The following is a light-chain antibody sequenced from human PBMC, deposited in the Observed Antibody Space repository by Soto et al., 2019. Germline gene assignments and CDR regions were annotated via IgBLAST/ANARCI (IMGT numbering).Light chain of an antibody. Sequence: EIVMTQSPATLSVSPGERATLSCRASQSVSSNLAWYQQKPGQAPRLLIYGASTRATGIPARFSGSGSGTEFTLTIRSLQSEDFEVYYCQQYNNWPPLTLGGGTKVEIK. J-gene: IGKJ4*01. CDR1: QSVSSN. CDR3: QQYNNWPPLT. CDR2: GAS. V-gene: IGKV3-15*01.